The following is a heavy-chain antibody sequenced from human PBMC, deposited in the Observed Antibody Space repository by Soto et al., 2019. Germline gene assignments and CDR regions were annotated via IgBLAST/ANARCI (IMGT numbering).Heavy chain of an antibody. CDR2: IHYRGST. J-gene: IGHJ6*02. Sequence: SETLSLTCNVSGGSITGAYYWNWIRQHPGKGLEWIGSIHYRGSTYYNPSLKTRITISLDRSNNQFSLKLSSLTAADTAVYYCARVRDSFGLDVWGQGTTLTVSS. CDR1: GGSITGAYY. V-gene: IGHV4-31*03. D-gene: IGHD2-15*01. CDR3: ARVRDSFGLDV.